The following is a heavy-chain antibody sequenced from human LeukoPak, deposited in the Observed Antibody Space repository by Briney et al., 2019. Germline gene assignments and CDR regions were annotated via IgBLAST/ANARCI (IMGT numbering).Heavy chain of an antibody. CDR2: ISASNGNT. CDR3: ARALSVSAGTCFEY. J-gene: IGHJ4*02. D-gene: IGHD1-1*01. CDR1: GYIFSNHA. V-gene: IGHV1-18*01. Sequence: ASVKVSCKASGYIFSNHAISWVRQAPGQGPEWMGWISASNGNTNYAQKFQGRVTLTTDTSTSTAYMELRSLRSDDTAMYYCARALSVSAGTCFEYWGQGTLVTVSS.